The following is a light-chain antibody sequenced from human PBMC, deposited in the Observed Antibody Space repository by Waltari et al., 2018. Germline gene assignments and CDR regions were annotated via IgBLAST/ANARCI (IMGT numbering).Light chain of an antibody. Sequence: DIQLTQSPSSLSASVGDSVTIPCRASQSISSYLNWYQQKSGKAPKLLIYAASSLQSGVSSRFSGSGSGTDFTLTISSLQPEDFATYYCQQNYSNPALTFGEGTKVDIK. CDR1: QSISSY. CDR2: AAS. V-gene: IGKV1-39*01. J-gene: IGKJ4*01. CDR3: QQNYSNPALT.